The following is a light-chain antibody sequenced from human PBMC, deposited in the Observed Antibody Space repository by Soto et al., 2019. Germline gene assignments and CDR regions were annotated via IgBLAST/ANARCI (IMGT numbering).Light chain of an antibody. CDR2: GAS. CDR1: QSVSNNY. Sequence: IVLTQSTGTLSLSPGQRPSLSGRASQSVSNNYLAWYQKKPGQTPRLIIYGASSRATVIPDRCSGIGSRTDCTLTFSRLHPEDFAVYYGQQYGSSPWTFGQGTKVDIK. V-gene: IGKV3-20*01. CDR3: QQYGSSPWT. J-gene: IGKJ1*01.